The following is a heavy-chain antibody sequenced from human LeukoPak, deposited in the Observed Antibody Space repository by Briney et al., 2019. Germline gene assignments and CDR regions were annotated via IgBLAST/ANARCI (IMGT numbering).Heavy chain of an antibody. CDR2: IKQDGSEK. Sequence: SGGSLGLSCAASGFSFSTYWMSWVRQAPGKGLEWVANIKQDGSEKYYVDSAKGRFTISRDNAKNSLYLQMNSLRAEDTAVYYCATDLGSSRPNFWGQGILVTVSS. CDR1: GFSFSTYW. CDR3: ATDLGSSRPNF. J-gene: IGHJ4*02. V-gene: IGHV3-7*01. D-gene: IGHD6-13*01.